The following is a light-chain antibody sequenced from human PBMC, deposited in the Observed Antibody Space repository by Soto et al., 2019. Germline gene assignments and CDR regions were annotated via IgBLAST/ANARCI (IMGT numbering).Light chain of an antibody. V-gene: IGKV1-5*03. CDR2: KAS. Sequence: DIQMTQSPSTLSASVGDRVTITCRASQSISTWLAWYQQKPGKAPKLLIYKASSLESGVPSRFSGSGSGTDFTLTIISLQPDDFASYYCQHYNKSFGQGTKVES. J-gene: IGKJ2*01. CDR1: QSISTW. CDR3: QHYNKS.